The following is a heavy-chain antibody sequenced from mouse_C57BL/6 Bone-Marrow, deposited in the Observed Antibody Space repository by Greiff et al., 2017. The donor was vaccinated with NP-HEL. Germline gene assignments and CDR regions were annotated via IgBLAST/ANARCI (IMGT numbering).Heavy chain of an antibody. Sequence: VKLEESGPGLVQPSQSLSITCTVSGFSLTSYGVHWVRQSPGKGLEWLGVIWSGGSTDYNAAFISRLSISKDNSKSQVFFKMNSLQADDTAIYYCARNRAGSLHYYAMDYWGQGTSVTVSS. V-gene: IGHV2-2*01. CDR3: ARNRAGSLHYYAMDY. CDR2: IWSGGST. J-gene: IGHJ4*01. D-gene: IGHD3-3*01. CDR1: GFSLTSYG.